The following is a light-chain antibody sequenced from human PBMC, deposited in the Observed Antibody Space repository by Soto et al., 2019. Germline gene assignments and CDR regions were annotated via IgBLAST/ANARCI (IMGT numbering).Light chain of an antibody. J-gene: IGKJ1*01. CDR3: QVYDGSLWT. CDR2: GAS. V-gene: IGKV3-20*01. Sequence: EIVLTQSPGTLSLSPGERATLSCRASQSVSSNSLAWYQQKPGQAPRLLICGASIRATGIPDRFSGSGSGTDFTLTISRLQPEDFAVYYCQVYDGSLWTFGQGTKVETK. CDR1: QSVSSNS.